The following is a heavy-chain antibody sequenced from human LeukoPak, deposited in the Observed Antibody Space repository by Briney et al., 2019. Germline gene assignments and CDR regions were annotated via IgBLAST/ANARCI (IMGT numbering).Heavy chain of an antibody. CDR2: IIPIFGTA. J-gene: IGHJ5*02. D-gene: IGHD2-15*01. Sequence: SVKVSCKASGGAFSSYAISWVRQAPGQGLEWMGGIIPIFGTANYAQMFQGRVTITTDESTSTAYMELSSLRSEDTAVYYCARAATELTDNNWFDPWGQGTLVTVSS. CDR3: ARAATELTDNNWFDP. CDR1: GGAFSSYA. V-gene: IGHV1-69*05.